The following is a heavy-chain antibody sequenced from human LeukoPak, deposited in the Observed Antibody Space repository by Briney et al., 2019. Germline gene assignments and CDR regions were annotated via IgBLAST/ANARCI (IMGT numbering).Heavy chain of an antibody. CDR3: SRDGGDGGNSAFDI. CDR2: IRTRINSSTT. D-gene: IGHD4-23*01. J-gene: IGHJ3*02. V-gene: IGHV3-72*01. CDR1: GFIFSDYI. Sequence: GGSLRLSCAASGFIFSDYIMDWVRQAPGKGLEWVGRIRTRINSSTTEYAASVKGRFSISRDDSKNSMYLHMNSLKTEDTAVYHCSRDGGDGGNSAFDIWGQGTMVTVSS.